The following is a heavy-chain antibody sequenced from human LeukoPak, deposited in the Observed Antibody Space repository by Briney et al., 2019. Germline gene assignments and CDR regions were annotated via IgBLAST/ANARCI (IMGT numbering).Heavy chain of an antibody. CDR1: GYTFTNYA. V-gene: IGHV1-3*01. CDR2: INADNGNT. CDR3: ARAIYCSSTRRYYLPYYYGMDV. Sequence: WASVKVSCKASGYTFTNYAMHWVRQAPGQRLEWMGWINADNGNTKYSQKFQGRVTITRDTSASTAYMELSSLRSEDTAVYYCARAIYCSSTRRYYLPYYYGMDVWGKGTTVSVSS. D-gene: IGHD2-2*01. J-gene: IGHJ6*04.